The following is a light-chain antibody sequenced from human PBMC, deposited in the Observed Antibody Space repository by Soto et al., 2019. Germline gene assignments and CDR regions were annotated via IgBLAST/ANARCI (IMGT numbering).Light chain of an antibody. J-gene: IGKJ4*01. CDR2: AAS. CDR1: QDIRGD. CDR3: LQHNTYPLT. V-gene: IGKV1-17*01. Sequence: DIQMTQSPSSLSAFVGDRVTITCRASQDIRGDLGWYQQKPGKAPKRLIYAASSLQSGVPSRFSGSGSGTEFTLTISSLQPEDCATFYCLQHNTYPLTFGGGTKVEI.